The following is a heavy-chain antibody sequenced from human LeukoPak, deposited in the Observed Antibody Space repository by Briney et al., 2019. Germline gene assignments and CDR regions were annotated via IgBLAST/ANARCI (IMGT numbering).Heavy chain of an antibody. CDR1: EHTLTELS. J-gene: IGHJ6*03. CDR3: ARALTVHTATGGYYMDA. CDR2: RIPIVGTA. Sequence: GASGEVSGNVSEHTLTELSIQWGRQAPGHGLEWRGGRIPIVGTANYAQKFQGRVTITADESTSKAYLELSSLRSEDTAVYYCARALTVHTATGGYYMDAWGKGTTVTIS. V-gene: IGHV1-69*13. D-gene: IGHD5-18*01.